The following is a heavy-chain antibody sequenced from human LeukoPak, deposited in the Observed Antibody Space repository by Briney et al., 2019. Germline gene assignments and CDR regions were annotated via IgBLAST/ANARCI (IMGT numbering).Heavy chain of an antibody. CDR1: GFTFSRYA. V-gene: IGHV3-30-3*01. D-gene: IGHD2-15*01. Sequence: GGSLRLPCAASGFTFSRYAMHWVRQAPGKGLEWVALTSFDGSNQYYADFVKGRFTISRDNSKNTLSLQMNSLRVEDTAVYYCARGSVGTPPPFDFWGQGTLVTVSS. CDR3: ARGSVGTPPPFDF. J-gene: IGHJ4*02. CDR2: TSFDGSNQ.